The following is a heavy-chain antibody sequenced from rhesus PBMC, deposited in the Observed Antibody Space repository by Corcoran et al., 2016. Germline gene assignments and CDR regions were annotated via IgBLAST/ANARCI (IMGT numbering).Heavy chain of an antibody. CDR1: GYRFTNYW. CDR2: IDPSDSDT. CDR3: AKGRGNLDY. J-gene: IGHJ4*01. Sequence: EVQLVQSGAAVKRPGESLKISCQTSGYRFTNYWISWVRQIPGKGLEWVVAIDPSDSDTRYSPSFQGHVTISADKSISTAYLQWSSLKASDTATYYCAKGRGNLDYWGQGVLVTVSS. V-gene: IGHV5-2*01. D-gene: IGHD4-17*01.